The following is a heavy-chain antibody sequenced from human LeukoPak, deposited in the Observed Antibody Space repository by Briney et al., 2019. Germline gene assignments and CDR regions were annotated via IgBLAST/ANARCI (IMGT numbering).Heavy chain of an antibody. J-gene: IGHJ4*02. Sequence: SVKVSCKAFGGSFSSEAISWVRQAPGQGLEWMGGIIPIFGTANYAQKFQGRVTITTDESASTAYMEVSSLRSEDTAVYYCGRKAGDCGGGSCYSIDYWGQGTLVTVSS. CDR1: GGSFSSEA. D-gene: IGHD2-15*01. CDR3: GRKAGDCGGGSCYSIDY. V-gene: IGHV1-69*05. CDR2: IIPIFGTA.